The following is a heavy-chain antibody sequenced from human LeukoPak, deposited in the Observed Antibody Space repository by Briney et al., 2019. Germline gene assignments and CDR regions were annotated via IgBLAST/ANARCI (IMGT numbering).Heavy chain of an antibody. CDR1: GFTFSSYA. CDR2: ISYDGSNK. D-gene: IGHD5-18*01. V-gene: IGHV3-30*04. CDR3: AKDHRGYSYGRIDY. Sequence: GGSLRLSCAASGFTFSSYAMHWVRQAPGKGLEWVAVISYDGSNKYYADSVKGRFTISRDNSKNTLYLQMNSLRAEDTAVYYYAKDHRGYSYGRIDYWGQGTLVTVSS. J-gene: IGHJ4*02.